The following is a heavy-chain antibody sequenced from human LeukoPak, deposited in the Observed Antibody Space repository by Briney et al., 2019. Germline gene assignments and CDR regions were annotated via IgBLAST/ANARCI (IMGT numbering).Heavy chain of an antibody. CDR3: ATVSLAYFDY. V-gene: IGHV3-21*01. Sequence: GGSLRLSCAASGFTFSNAWMSWVRQSPGKGLEWVSAISGSGGSTYYADSVKGRFTISGDNAKNSLYLQMNSLRAEDTAVYYCATVSLAYFDYWGQGTLVTVSS. J-gene: IGHJ4*02. CDR1: GFTFSNAW. CDR2: ISGSGGST. D-gene: IGHD3-16*01.